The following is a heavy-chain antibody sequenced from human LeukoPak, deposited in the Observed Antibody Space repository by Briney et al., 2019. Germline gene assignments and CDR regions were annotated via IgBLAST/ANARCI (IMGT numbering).Heavy chain of an antibody. CDR3: ARGHSTNGVCYGDYYGMDV. V-gene: IGHV4-61*02. J-gene: IGHJ6*02. CDR2: IYTSGST. CDR1: GGSMSSGSYY. D-gene: IGHD2-8*01. Sequence: TLSLTCTVAGGSMSSGSYYWSWIRQPAGKGLEWIGRIYTSGSTNYNPSLKSRVTISVDTSKNQFSLKLSSVTAADTAVYYCARGHSTNGVCYGDYYGMDVWGQGTTVTVSS.